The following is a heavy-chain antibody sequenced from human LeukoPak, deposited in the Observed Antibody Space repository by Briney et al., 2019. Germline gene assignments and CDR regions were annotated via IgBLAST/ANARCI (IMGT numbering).Heavy chain of an antibody. CDR3: ARGLGYSYGFWFDP. D-gene: IGHD5-18*01. CDR2: MNPNSCNT. V-gene: IGHV1-8*01. CDR1: GYTFTSYD. J-gene: IGHJ5*02. Sequence: ASVKVSCKASGYTFTSYDINWARQATGQGLEWMGWMNPNSCNTGYAQKFQGRVTMTRNPSISTAYMELSSLRSEDTAVYYCARGLGYSYGFWFDPWGQGTLVTVSS.